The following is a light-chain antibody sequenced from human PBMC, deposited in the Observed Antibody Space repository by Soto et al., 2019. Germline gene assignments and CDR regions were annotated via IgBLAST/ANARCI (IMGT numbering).Light chain of an antibody. Sequence: QSVLTQPPSASGSPGQRVTISCSGSRSNIGSNTVACYRQLPGTAPNLLIYSTDLRPSGVPDRFSGSKSGTSASLAIIGLQYADEADYYCSAWDASLNGPVFGGGTKLTVL. J-gene: IGLJ2*01. CDR2: STD. CDR1: RSNIGSNT. CDR3: SAWDASLNGPV. V-gene: IGLV1-44*01.